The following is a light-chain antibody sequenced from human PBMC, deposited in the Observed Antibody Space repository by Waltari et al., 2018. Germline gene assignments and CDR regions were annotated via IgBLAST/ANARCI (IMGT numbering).Light chain of an antibody. V-gene: IGKV2-30*02. CDR3: MQGKHWPGT. J-gene: IGKJ1*01. CDR1: QSLVHSDGNTY. Sequence: DVVMTQSPPSLPVTLGQPASISCRSSQSLVHSDGNTYLNWFHQRPGQCPRRLLYRVSRRDCGGPDRCSGRGSGTDFTLKISRVEAEEVGVYYCMQGKHWPGTFGQGTKVEIK. CDR2: RVS.